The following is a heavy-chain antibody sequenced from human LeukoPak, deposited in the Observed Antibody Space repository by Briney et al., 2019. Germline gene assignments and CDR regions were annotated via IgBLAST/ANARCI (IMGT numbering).Heavy chain of an antibody. CDR3: ARSSITMVRGWYYYGMDV. V-gene: IGHV4-39*07. CDR2: IYYSGST. CDR1: GGFISSNSAY. J-gene: IGHJ6*02. Sequence: SETLSLTCTVSGGFISSNSAYWSWIRQPPGKALEWIGNIYYSGSTYYNPSLKSRVTISVDTSKNQFSLKLSSVTAADTAVYYCARSSITMVRGWYYYGMDVWGQGTTVTVSS. D-gene: IGHD3-10*01.